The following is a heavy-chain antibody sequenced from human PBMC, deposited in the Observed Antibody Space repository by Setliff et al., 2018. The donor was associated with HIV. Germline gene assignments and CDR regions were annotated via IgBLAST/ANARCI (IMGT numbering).Heavy chain of an antibody. Sequence: LRLSCAVSGFTFSGYGMSWVRQASGKGLEWVSGISAGGGGTNYADSVKGRFTISRDNSKNTLYLQMNSLRAEGTAVYYCARLGIGRYCNISSCYLNQWGQGTLVTVSS. J-gene: IGHJ4*02. V-gene: IGHV3-23*01. CDR3: ARLGIGRYCNISSCYLNQ. CDR2: ISAGGGGT. D-gene: IGHD6-19*01. CDR1: GFTFSGYG.